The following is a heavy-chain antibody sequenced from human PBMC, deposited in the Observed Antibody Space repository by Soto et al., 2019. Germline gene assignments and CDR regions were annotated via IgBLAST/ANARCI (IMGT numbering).Heavy chain of an antibody. D-gene: IGHD3-10*01. V-gene: IGHV3-11*01. CDR3: ARAPYFGSGTYYYYALDV. Sequence: QVQLVESGGGLVKPGGSLRLSCAASGLTFSDHYMTWIRQAPGKGLEWISYISSSAGTIYYADSVKGRFTISRDNAKNPLYLQMTNLRAEDTAVYYCARAPYFGSGTYYYYALDVWGQGTTVTVSS. CDR1: GLTFSDHY. CDR2: ISSSAGTI. J-gene: IGHJ6*02.